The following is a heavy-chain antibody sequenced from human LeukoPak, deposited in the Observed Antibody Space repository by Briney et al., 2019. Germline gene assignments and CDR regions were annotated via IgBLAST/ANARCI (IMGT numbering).Heavy chain of an antibody. Sequence: PGGSLRLSCAASGFTFSSYAMHWVRQAPGKGLEWVAVLSYDGSNKYYADSVKGRFTISRDNAKNSLYLQMNSLRDEDTAVYYCARRLDYFDSWGQGILVTVSS. D-gene: IGHD6-19*01. J-gene: IGHJ4*02. CDR3: ARRLDYFDS. V-gene: IGHV3-30-3*01. CDR2: LSYDGSNK. CDR1: GFTFSSYA.